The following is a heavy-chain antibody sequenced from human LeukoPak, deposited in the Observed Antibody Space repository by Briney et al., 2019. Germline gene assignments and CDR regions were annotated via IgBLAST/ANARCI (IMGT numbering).Heavy chain of an antibody. CDR3: AREDPQTTVPEGMDV. V-gene: IGHV4-59*01. D-gene: IGHD4-17*01. Sequence: SETLSLTCTVSGGSISHYYRSWIRQPPGKGPEWIGYIYYTGTTNYNPSLKSRVTISVDTSKNQFSLKLNSVTAADTAVYYCAREDPQTTVPEGMDVWGHGTTVIVSS. CDR1: GGSISHYY. CDR2: IYYTGTT. J-gene: IGHJ6*02.